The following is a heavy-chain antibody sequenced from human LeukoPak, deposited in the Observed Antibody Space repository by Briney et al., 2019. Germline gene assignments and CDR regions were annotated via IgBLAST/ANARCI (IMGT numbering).Heavy chain of an antibody. CDR2: IYYSGST. D-gene: IGHD3-10*01. CDR3: ARDPMLGKRGVIPYYFDY. V-gene: IGHV4-39*07. Sequence: PSETLSLTCTVSGGSISSSSYYWGWIRQPPGKGLEWIGSIYYSGSTYYNPSLKSRVTISVDTSKNQFSLKLSSVTAADTAVYYCARDPMLGKRGVIPYYFDYWGQGTLVTVSS. J-gene: IGHJ4*02. CDR1: GGSISSSSYY.